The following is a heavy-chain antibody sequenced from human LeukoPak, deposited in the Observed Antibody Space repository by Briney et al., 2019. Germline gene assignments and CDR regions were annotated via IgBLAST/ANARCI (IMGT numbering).Heavy chain of an antibody. V-gene: IGHV1-2*02. CDR3: ARDHADWDGMDV. J-gene: IGHJ6*02. D-gene: IGHD2-21*01. Sequence: ASVKVSCKASGYTFTGYYMHWVRQAPGQGLEWMGWINPNSGGTNYAQKFQGRVTMTRDTSISTAYMELSRLRSDDTAVYYCARDHADWDGMDVWGQGTTVTVSS. CDR2: INPNSGGT. CDR1: GYTFTGYY.